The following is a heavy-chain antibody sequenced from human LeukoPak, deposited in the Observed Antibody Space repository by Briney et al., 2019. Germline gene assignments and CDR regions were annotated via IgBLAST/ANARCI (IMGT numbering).Heavy chain of an antibody. J-gene: IGHJ4*02. CDR2: ISGSGGST. CDR3: AKVAGYLYYFDY. V-gene: IGHV3-23*01. D-gene: IGHD5-12*01. Sequence: GGSLRLSCAASGFTFSSYAMRWVRRAPGKGLEWVSAISGSGGSTYYADSVKGRFTISRDNSKNTLYLQMNSLRAEDTAVYYCAKVAGYLYYFDYWGQGTLVTVSS. CDR1: GFTFSSYA.